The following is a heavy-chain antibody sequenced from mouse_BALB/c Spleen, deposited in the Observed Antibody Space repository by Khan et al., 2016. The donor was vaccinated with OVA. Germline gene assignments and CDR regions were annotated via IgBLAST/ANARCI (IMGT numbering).Heavy chain of an antibody. CDR3: ARIKKILATYFDY. J-gene: IGHJ2*01. V-gene: IGHV1S81*02. CDR1: GYTFTSYW. CDR2: TNPTNGRT. D-gene: IGHD1-1*01. Sequence: VQLQESGAELVKAGASVKMSCKASGYTFTSYWMHWVKQRLGQGLEWFAETNPTNGRTYYHEKFKSKATLTVDKSSSTAYMLLSGPTFEDSAVYYCARIKKILATYFDYWGQGTTRTVSS.